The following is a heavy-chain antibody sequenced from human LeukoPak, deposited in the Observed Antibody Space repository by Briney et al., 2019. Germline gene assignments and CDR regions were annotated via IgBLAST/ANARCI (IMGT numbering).Heavy chain of an antibody. CDR1: GFTFSSYA. CDR3: ASPIPVVTP. J-gene: IGHJ5*02. V-gene: IGHV3-30-3*01. CDR2: ISYDGSNK. Sequence: GRSLRLSCAASGFTFSSYAMHWVRQAPGKGLEWVAVISYDGSNKYYADSVKGRFTISRDNSKNTLYLQMNSLRAEDTAVYYCASPIPVVTPLGQGTLVTVSS. D-gene: IGHD2-2*01.